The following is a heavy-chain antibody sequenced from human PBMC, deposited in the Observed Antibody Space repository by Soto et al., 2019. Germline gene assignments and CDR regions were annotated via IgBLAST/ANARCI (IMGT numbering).Heavy chain of an antibody. CDR2: VNSGNGYT. V-gene: IGHV1-3*01. Sequence: QVHLVQSGAEVKKPGASVKVSCRSSGYTFTSNAIHWVRQAPGQSLEWMGWVNSGNGYTKYLQNFQGRVTISSDTSASTAYMELNSLISEDTAVYYCARGAHTYGYVFDYWGQGTLVTVSS. D-gene: IGHD5-18*01. J-gene: IGHJ4*02. CDR1: GYTFTSNA. CDR3: ARGAHTYGYVFDY.